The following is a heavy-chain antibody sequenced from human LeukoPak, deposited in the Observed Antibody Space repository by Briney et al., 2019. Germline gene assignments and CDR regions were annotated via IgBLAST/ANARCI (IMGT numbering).Heavy chain of an antibody. CDR3: ARRLRTGGFDI. CDR1: GYSFTTYW. V-gene: IGHV5-51*01. CDR2: IQPADSQT. Sequence: GESLKIPCMGSGYSFTTYWIDWVRQVPGKGLEWMGLIQPADSQTRYNPSFQGQVTLSDDKSINTAYLQWSSLRPSDTAMYYCARRLRTGGFDIWGQGTEVTVSS. J-gene: IGHJ3*02. D-gene: IGHD1-1*01.